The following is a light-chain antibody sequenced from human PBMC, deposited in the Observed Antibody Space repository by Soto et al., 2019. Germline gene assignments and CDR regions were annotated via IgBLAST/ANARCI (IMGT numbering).Light chain of an antibody. CDR1: QSVASNY. V-gene: IGKV3-20*01. J-gene: IGKJ1*01. Sequence: EIVLTQSPGTLSLSSGKRATLSCRTSQSVASNYLAWYQQKPGQAPRLLIYGASSRATGIPDRFSGSGSGTDFTLTISRLETEDFAVYYCQQYGSSPWTFGQGTKVDIK. CDR2: GAS. CDR3: QQYGSSPWT.